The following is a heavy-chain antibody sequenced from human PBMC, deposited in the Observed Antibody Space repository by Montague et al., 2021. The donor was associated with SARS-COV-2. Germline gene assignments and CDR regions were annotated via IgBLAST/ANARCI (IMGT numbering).Heavy chain of an antibody. CDR1: GGTISSSSYY. CDR3: ARHKRWRIAAAGRDFDY. V-gene: IGHV4-39*01. D-gene: IGHD6-13*01. J-gene: IGHJ4*02. CDR2: IYYSGST. Sequence: SETLSLTCTVSGGTISSSSYYWGWIRQPPGKGLEWIGSIYYSGSTYYNPSLKSRVTISVDTSKNQFSLKLSSVTAADMAVYYCARHKRWRIAAAGRDFDYWAREPWSPSPQ.